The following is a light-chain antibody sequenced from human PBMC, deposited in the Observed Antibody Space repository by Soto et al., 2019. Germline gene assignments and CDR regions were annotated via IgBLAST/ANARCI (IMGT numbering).Light chain of an antibody. Sequence: DIQMTQSTSTLSASVGDRVTITCRASQSISSWLAWYQQKPGKAPKLLIYKASSLESGVPSRFSGSGSGTEFTFTSSSLQPDDFSTDYWQQCNSLYTFGQGTKLEIK. V-gene: IGKV1-5*03. CDR3: QQCNSLYT. J-gene: IGKJ2*01. CDR1: QSISSW. CDR2: KAS.